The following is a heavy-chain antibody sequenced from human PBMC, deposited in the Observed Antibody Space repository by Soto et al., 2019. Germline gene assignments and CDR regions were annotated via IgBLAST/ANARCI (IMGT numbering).Heavy chain of an antibody. V-gene: IGHV3-23*01. J-gene: IGHJ4*02. CDR1: GFPFSGHA. Sequence: GSLRLSCAASGFPFSGHAMTWARQAPGKGLEWVSTIDYAGKNTHYADSVQGRLTISRDNSRSTVDLQMNSLRVEDTALYYCVSWVPAHFDYWGQGTLVTVSS. CDR2: IDYAGKNT. CDR3: VSWVPAHFDY. D-gene: IGHD3-16*01.